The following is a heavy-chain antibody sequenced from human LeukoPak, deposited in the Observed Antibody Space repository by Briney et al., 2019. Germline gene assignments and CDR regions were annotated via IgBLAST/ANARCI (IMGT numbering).Heavy chain of an antibody. D-gene: IGHD3-10*01. Sequence: TGGSLRLSCAASGFTFSHYGMHWVRQAPGKGLEWVAVIWYDGSNKYYADSVKGRFTISRDNSKNTLYLQMNSLRAEDTAVYYCARDFAELWFGFRNYGMDVWGQGTTVTVSS. J-gene: IGHJ6*02. CDR3: ARDFAELWFGFRNYGMDV. CDR2: IWYDGSNK. CDR1: GFTFSHYG. V-gene: IGHV3-33*08.